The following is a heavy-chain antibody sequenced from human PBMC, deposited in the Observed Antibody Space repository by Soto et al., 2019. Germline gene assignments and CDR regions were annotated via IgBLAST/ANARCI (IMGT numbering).Heavy chain of an antibody. V-gene: IGHV1-69*13. CDR1: GGTFSSYA. Sequence: ASVKVSCKAAGGTFSSYAISWVRQAPGQGLEWMGGIIPIFGTANYAQKFQGRVTITADESTSTAYMELSSLRSEDTAVYYCASDYYGSGSYYKPFDYWGQGTLVTVSP. CDR3: ASDYYGSGSYYKPFDY. CDR2: IIPIFGTA. D-gene: IGHD3-10*01. J-gene: IGHJ4*02.